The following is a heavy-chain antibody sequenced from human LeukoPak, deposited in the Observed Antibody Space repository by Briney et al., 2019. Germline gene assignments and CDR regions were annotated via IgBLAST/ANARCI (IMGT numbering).Heavy chain of an antibody. Sequence: PSETLSLTCTVSGGSISSGDYYWSWIRQPPGKGLEWIGYIYYSGSTYYNPSLKSRVTISVDTSKNQFSLKLSSVTAADTAVYYCARESHYYGSGSYSKVFDYWGQGTLVTVSS. CDR3: ARESHYYGSGSYSKVFDY. CDR2: IYYSGST. CDR1: GGSISSGDYY. V-gene: IGHV4-30-4*08. D-gene: IGHD3-10*01. J-gene: IGHJ4*02.